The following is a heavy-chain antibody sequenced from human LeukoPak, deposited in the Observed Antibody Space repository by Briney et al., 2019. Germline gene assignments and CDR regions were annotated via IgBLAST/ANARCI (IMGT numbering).Heavy chain of an antibody. V-gene: IGHV1-2*02. CDR1: GYTFTGYY. D-gene: IGHD3-10*01. Sequence: GASVKVSCKASGYTFTGYYMHWVRQAPGQGLEWMGWINPNSGGTNYAQKFQGRVTMTRDKSISTAYLELSRLRSDDTAVYYCARGGDQNYYGSGSYLHWGQGTLVTVSS. CDR2: INPNSGGT. J-gene: IGHJ4*02. CDR3: ARGGDQNYYGSGSYLH.